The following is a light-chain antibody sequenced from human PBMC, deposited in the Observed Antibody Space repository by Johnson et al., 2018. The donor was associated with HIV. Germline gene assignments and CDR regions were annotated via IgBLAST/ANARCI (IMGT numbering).Light chain of an antibody. CDR2: DNH. CDR3: GTWDSSLSASYV. V-gene: IGLV1-51*01. Sequence: QPVLTQPPSVSAAPGQKVTISCSGSSSNIGNNFVSWYQQVPGTAPKLLIYDNHRRPSGIPDRFSGSKSGTSATLGITGLQTGDEADYYCGTWDSSLSASYVFGTGTKVTVL. CDR1: SSNIGNNF. J-gene: IGLJ1*01.